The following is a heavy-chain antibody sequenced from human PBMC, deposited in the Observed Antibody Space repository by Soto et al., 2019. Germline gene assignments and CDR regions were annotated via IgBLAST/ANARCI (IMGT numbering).Heavy chain of an antibody. D-gene: IGHD2-8*01. CDR2: VYYSGTT. Sequence: SLTTLVTSTVSGASVVSVRYHRGCIRQPPGRGLRWIGTVYYSGTTYHHPSLKCRVTISMDASTTQFSLRLSSVAVAVTVMYYGSVLTNGRPWEDWGHGSLVTASS. V-gene: IGHV4-39*05. CDR1: GASVVSVRYH. CDR3: SVLTNGRPWED. J-gene: IGHJ1*01.